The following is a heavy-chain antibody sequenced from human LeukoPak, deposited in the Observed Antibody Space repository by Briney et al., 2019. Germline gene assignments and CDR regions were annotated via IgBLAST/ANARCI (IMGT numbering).Heavy chain of an antibody. D-gene: IGHD4-17*01. CDR3: ARGFLRKAVTPNHSYYYYYYMDV. Sequence: SVKVSCKVSGYTLTELSMHWVRQAPGQGLEWMGGIIPIFGTANHAQKFQGRVTITADESTSTAYMELSSLRSEDTAVYYCARGFLRKAVTPNHSYYYYYYMDVWGKGTTVTISS. CDR2: IIPIFGTA. J-gene: IGHJ6*03. CDR1: GYTLTELS. V-gene: IGHV1-69*13.